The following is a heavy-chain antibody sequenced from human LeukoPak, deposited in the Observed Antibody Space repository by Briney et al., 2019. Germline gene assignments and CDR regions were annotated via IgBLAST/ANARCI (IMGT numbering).Heavy chain of an antibody. CDR2: INAGNGNT. CDR3: ARDIDRVFNWFDP. D-gene: IGHD6-13*01. J-gene: IGHJ5*02. Sequence: ASVQVSCQASWYIFTSYSMHLGRQAPGPRLAGVGWINAGNGNTKYSQKFQGRVTITRDTSASTVYMELSSLRSEDTAVYYCARDIDRVFNWFDPWGQGTLVTVSS. V-gene: IGHV1-3*01. CDR1: WYIFTSYS.